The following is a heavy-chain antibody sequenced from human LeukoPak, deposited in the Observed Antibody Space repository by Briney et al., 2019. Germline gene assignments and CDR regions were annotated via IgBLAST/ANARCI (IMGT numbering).Heavy chain of an antibody. CDR3: ARIDSAVAGTIYY. J-gene: IGHJ4*02. CDR1: GGSISSYF. D-gene: IGHD6-19*01. CDR2: IYYSGST. Sequence: SETLLLTCNVSGGSISSYFWSWMRQPPGKGLEWIGYIYYSGSTNYNPSLTSRVTMSVDTSKNQFSLKLSSVTAADTAVYYCARIDSAVAGTIYYWGQGTLVTVSS. V-gene: IGHV4-59*08.